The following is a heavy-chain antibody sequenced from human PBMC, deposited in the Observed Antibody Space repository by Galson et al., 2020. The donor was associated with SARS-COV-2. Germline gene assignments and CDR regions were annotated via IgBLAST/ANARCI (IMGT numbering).Heavy chain of an antibody. D-gene: IGHD3-16*02. CDR3: VRDPVLYDYVLGSYRSLVYGIDS. V-gene: IGHV3-66*02. CDR2: IYSGGST. CDR1: GFTVSSNY. Sequence: GGSLSLSCAASGFTVSSNYMSWVRQAPGKGLEWVPAIYSGGSTYYADSVKGRFTISRDNSKNTLYLQMNSLRAEDTAVYYCVRDPVLYDYVLGSYRSLVYGIDSWVQGTTVTVSS. J-gene: IGHJ6*02.